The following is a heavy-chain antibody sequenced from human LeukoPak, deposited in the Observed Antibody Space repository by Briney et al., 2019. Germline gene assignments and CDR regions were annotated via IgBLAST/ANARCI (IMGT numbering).Heavy chain of an antibody. Sequence: GESLKISCKASGYSFTSYWIGWVRQMPGKGLEWMGILYPGDSDTRYSPSIEGQVTISADKSITTAYLQWDSLKASDTAMYYCARHPSTAATPYGMDVWGQGTTVTVSS. CDR2: LYPGDSDT. V-gene: IGHV5-51*01. CDR1: GYSFTSYW. CDR3: ARHPSTAATPYGMDV. D-gene: IGHD2-15*01. J-gene: IGHJ6*02.